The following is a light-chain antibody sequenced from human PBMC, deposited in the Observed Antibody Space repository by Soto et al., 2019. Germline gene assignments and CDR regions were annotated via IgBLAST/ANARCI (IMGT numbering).Light chain of an antibody. V-gene: IGKV3-15*01. CDR1: QSVRSD. CDR3: QHYNSLPLT. J-gene: IGKJ4*01. Sequence: EIVMTQSPATLSLSPGEGATLSCRASQSVRSDLAWYQHKPGLAPRLLIYGVSTRATGIPVRFSGSGSGTEFALSISSLQSEDSAIYYCQHYNSLPLTFGGGTKVEIK. CDR2: GVS.